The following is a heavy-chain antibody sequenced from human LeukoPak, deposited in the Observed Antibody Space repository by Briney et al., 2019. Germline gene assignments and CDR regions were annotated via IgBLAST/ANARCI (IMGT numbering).Heavy chain of an antibody. CDR1: GYTFTNYY. CDR3: ARDWCSSTSCHYFDY. Sequence: ASVKVSCKASGYTFTNYYLYWVRQAPGQGLEWMGWINPNGGDTNYARKFQGRVTMTRDTSISTAYMALSRLTSDDTAVYYCARDWCSSTSCHYFDYWGQGTLVTVST. CDR2: INPNGGDT. V-gene: IGHV1-2*02. D-gene: IGHD2-2*01. J-gene: IGHJ4*02.